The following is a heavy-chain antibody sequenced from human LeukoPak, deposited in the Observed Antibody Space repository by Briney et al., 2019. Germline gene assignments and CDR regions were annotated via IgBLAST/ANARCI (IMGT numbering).Heavy chain of an antibody. J-gene: IGHJ3*02. V-gene: IGHV1-69*13. CDR3: ARDYHQRDAFDI. CDR1: GGTFSSYA. D-gene: IGHD1-14*01. CDR2: IIPIFGTA. Sequence: ASVKVSCKASGGTFSSYAISWVRQAPGQGLEWMGGIIPIFGTANYAQKFQGRVTITADESTSTAYMELSSLRSEDTAVYYCARDYHQRDAFDIWGQGTMVTVSS.